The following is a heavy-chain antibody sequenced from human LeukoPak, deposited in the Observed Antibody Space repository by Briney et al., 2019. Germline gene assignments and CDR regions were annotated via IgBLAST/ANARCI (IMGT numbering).Heavy chain of an antibody. CDR2: IHDRTNT. Sequence: SETLSLTCTVSRGSISSYYWSWIRQPPGKGLEWLAYIHDRTNTNYNPSLNSRVTISVDTSKNQFSLKLSSVNAADTAVYYCARGRITIFGVLTPHFDYWGQGILVTVSS. J-gene: IGHJ4*02. V-gene: IGHV4-59*01. CDR3: ARGRITIFGVLTPHFDY. CDR1: RGSISSYY. D-gene: IGHD3-3*01.